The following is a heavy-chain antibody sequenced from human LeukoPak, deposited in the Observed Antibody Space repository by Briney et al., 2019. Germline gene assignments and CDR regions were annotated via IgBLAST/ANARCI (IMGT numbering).Heavy chain of an antibody. D-gene: IGHD3-9*01. J-gene: IGHJ4*02. CDR1: RLTISYYG. Sequence: GGSLRLSCAASRLTISYYGMHWVRQAPGKGLEWVAVTSNDGNEEYYADSVKGRFTISRDNANNALHLQMNSLRAEDTAVYYCARVFWETVNTGYYSDLWGQGTLVTVSS. CDR2: TSNDGNEE. V-gene: IGHV3-30*03. CDR3: ARVFWETVNTGYYSDL.